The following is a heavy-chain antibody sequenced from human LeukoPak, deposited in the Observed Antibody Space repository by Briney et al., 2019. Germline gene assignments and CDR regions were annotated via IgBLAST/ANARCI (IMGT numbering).Heavy chain of an antibody. CDR2: ISSSSSTI. V-gene: IGHV3-48*01. Sequence: GGSLRLSCAASGFTFSSYSMNWVRQAPGKELEWVSYISSSSSTIYYADSVKGRFTISRDNAKNSLYLQMNSLRAEDTAVYYCARDFDSSGYVGYFDYWGQGTLVTVSS. CDR1: GFTFSSYS. D-gene: IGHD3-22*01. J-gene: IGHJ4*02. CDR3: ARDFDSSGYVGYFDY.